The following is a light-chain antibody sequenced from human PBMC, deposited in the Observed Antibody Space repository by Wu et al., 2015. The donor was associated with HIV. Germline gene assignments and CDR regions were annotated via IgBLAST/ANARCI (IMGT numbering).Light chain of an antibody. Sequence: EIELTQSPGTLSLSPGERATLSCTASQRISANYVAWYQQKPGQAPRLLIFGVSNRATGIPGRFSGSGSGTDFTLTISRLEMEDFAVYYCQQYDDSPPWTFGQGDQGG. J-gene: IGKJ1*01. CDR1: QRISANY. CDR3: QQYDDSPPWT. V-gene: IGKV3-20*01. CDR2: GVS.